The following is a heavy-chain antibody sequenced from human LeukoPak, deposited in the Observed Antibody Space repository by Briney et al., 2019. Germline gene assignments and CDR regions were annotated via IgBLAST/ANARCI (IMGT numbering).Heavy chain of an antibody. CDR3: ARDRGAAAGFDAFDI. J-gene: IGHJ3*02. CDR2: IVGSARYM. Sequence: GGSLRLSCAASGFTFNDYNVNWVRQAPGKGLEWVSSIVGSARYMYYADSVRGRFTISRDNAKKSLYLQMNSLRAEDTAVYYCARDRGAAAGFDAFDIWGQGTMVTVSS. CDR1: GFTFNDYN. V-gene: IGHV3-21*01. D-gene: IGHD6-13*01.